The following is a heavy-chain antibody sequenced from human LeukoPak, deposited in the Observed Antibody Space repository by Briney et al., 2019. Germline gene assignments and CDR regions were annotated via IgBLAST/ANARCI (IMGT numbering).Heavy chain of an antibody. CDR1: GGSISSGGYY. J-gene: IGHJ4*02. Sequence: SQTLSLTCTVSGGSISSGGYYWSWIRQHPGKGLEWVGYIYYSGSTYYNPSLKSRVTISVDTSKNQFSLKLSSVTAADTAVYYCARCEGGWLDYWGQGTLVTVSS. V-gene: IGHV4-31*03. CDR3: ARCEGGWLDY. CDR2: IYYSGST. D-gene: IGHD2-15*01.